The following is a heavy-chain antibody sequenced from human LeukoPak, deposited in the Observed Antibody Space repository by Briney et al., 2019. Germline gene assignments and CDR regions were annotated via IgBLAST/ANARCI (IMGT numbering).Heavy chain of an antibody. CDR3: ARGYCSGGSCYYFDN. J-gene: IGHJ4*02. D-gene: IGHD2-15*01. CDR1: GGSISGYY. Sequence: SETLSLTCTVSGGSISGYYWNFIRQFPGKGLEWIGFIYYTGSTNYNPSLKSRVTISLDTSNNQFSLKLSSVTAAVTAVYYCARGYCSGGSCYYFDNWGQGTLVTVSS. CDR2: IYYTGST. V-gene: IGHV4-59*01.